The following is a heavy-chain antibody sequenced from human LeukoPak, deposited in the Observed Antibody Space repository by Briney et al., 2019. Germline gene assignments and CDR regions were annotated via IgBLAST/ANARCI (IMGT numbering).Heavy chain of an antibody. J-gene: IGHJ6*03. V-gene: IGHV4-61*02. CDR3: ARELAVTIVGATGYMDV. D-gene: IGHD1-26*01. CDR2: SYTSGST. Sequence: PSETLSLTCTVSGGSISSGRFYWRWIRQPAGKGLEWIGRSYTSGSTNYNPSLKSRLTISVDTSKNQSALKLSSVPAADTAVYYCARELAVTIVGATGYMDVWGKGTTVTVSS. CDR1: GGSISSGRFY.